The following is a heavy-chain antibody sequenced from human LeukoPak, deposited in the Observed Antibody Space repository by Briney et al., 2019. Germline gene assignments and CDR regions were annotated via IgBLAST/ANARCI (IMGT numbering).Heavy chain of an antibody. CDR2: ISYDGSNK. CDR3: ARDSNYYDSSGYYLSYFDY. CDR1: GFTFSSYA. Sequence: GGSLRLSCAASGFTFSSYAMHWVRQAPGKGLECVAVISYDGSNKYYADSVKGRFTISRDNSKNTLYLQMNSLRAEDTAVYYCARDSNYYDSSGYYLSYFDYWGQGTLVTVSS. V-gene: IGHV3-30*04. D-gene: IGHD3-22*01. J-gene: IGHJ4*02.